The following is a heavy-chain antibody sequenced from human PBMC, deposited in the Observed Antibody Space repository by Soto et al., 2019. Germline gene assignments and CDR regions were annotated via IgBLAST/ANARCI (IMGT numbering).Heavy chain of an antibody. CDR3: ATVGSIDANYDLWYFDL. V-gene: IGHV3-23*01. J-gene: IGHJ2*01. D-gene: IGHD3-22*01. CDR2: ITRSGGDT. CDR1: GFTFSTYA. Sequence: EVQLLESGGGLVQPGGSLRLSCAASGFTFSTYAMTWVRQAPGKELEWVSAITRSGGDTIYVDSVKGRFTISRDNSKNTLHMQMTSLRAVDPAVYYCATVGSIDANYDLWYFDLWGRGTLVTVSS.